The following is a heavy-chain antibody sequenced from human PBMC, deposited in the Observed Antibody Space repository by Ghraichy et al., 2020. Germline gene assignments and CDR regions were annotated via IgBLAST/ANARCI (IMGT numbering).Heavy chain of an antibody. V-gene: IGHV1-2*02. Sequence: ASVKVSCKASGYTFTGYYMHWVRQAPGQGLEWMGWINPNSGGTNYAQKFQGRVTMTRDTSISTAYMELSRLRSDDTAVYYCARGREDTAMAYDWFDPWGQGTLVTVSS. CDR2: INPNSGGT. CDR1: GYTFTGYY. J-gene: IGHJ5*02. D-gene: IGHD5-18*01. CDR3: ARGREDTAMAYDWFDP.